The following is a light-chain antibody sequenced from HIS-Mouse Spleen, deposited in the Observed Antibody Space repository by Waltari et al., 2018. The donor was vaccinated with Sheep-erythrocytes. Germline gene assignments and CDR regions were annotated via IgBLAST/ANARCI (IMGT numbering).Light chain of an antibody. CDR1: SSDVGGYNY. CDR2: DVS. V-gene: IGLV2-11*01. Sequence: QSALTQPRSVSGSPGQSVTISCTATSSDVGGYNYFFWYQQHPGKAPKLMIYDVSKRPSGVPDRFSGSKSGNTASLTISGLQAEDEADYYCCSYAGSYNHVFATGTKVTVL. CDR3: CSYAGSYNHV. J-gene: IGLJ1*01.